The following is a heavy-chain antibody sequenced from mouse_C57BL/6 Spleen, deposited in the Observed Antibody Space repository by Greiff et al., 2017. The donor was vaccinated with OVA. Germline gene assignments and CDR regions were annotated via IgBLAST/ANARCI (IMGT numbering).Heavy chain of an antibody. V-gene: IGHV1-12*01. J-gene: IGHJ1*03. CDR2: IYPGNGDT. CDR1: GYTFTSYN. D-gene: IGHD2-1*01. CDR3: ARILLPGYFDV. Sequence: QVQLKESGAELVRPGASVKMSCKASGYTFTSYNMHSVKQTPRQGLEWIGAIYPGNGDTSYNQKFKGKATLTVDKSSSTAYMQLSSLTSEDSAVYFCARILLPGYFDVWGTGTTVTVSS.